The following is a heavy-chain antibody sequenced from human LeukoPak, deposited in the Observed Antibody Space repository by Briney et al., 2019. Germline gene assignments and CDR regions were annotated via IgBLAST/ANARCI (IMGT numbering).Heavy chain of an antibody. CDR2: ISSSSSYI. V-gene: IGHV3-21*01. CDR3: ARVGATWSLDY. J-gene: IGHJ4*02. CDR1: GFTFSSYS. D-gene: IGHD1-26*01. Sequence: GGSLRLSCAASGFTFSSYSMNWVRQAQAKGLEWVSSISSSSSYIYYADSVKGRFTISRDNAKNSLYLQMNSLRAEDTAVYYCARVGATWSLDYWGQGTLVTVSS.